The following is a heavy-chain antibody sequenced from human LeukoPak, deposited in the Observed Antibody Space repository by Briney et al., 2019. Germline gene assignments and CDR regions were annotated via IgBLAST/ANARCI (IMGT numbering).Heavy chain of an antibody. CDR2: LSGGGGRT. V-gene: IGHV3-23*01. CDR3: ATENDYYVSGTYYKGLDY. D-gene: IGHD3-10*01. CDR1: GFTFTTYA. J-gene: IGHJ4*02. Sequence: PGGSLRLSCAASGFTFTTYAMNWVRQAPGKGLEWVSGLSGGGGRTYYADSVKGRFTISRDNAKNSLYLQMNSLRAEDTAVYYCATENDYYVSGTYYKGLDYWGQGTLVTVSS.